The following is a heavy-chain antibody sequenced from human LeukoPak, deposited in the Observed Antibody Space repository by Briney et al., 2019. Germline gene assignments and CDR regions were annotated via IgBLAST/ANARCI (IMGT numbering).Heavy chain of an antibody. CDR1: GFTFDDYA. CDR2: ISWNSGSI. CDR3: AKDLWVAAAGMEGGFDY. V-gene: IGHV3-9*01. D-gene: IGHD6-13*01. J-gene: IGHJ4*02. Sequence: PGGSLRLSCAASGFTFDDYAIHWVRQAPGKGLEWVSGISWNSGSIGYADSVKGRFTISRDNAKNSLYLQMNSLRAEDTALYYCAKDLWVAAAGMEGGFDYWGQGTLVTVSP.